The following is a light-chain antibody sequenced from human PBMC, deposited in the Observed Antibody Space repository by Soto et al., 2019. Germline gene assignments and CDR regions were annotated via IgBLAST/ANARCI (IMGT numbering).Light chain of an antibody. J-gene: IGKJ2*01. V-gene: IGKV1-39*01. CDR3: QQSQSIPYT. CDR1: QSISSY. CDR2: AAF. Sequence: DIQMTQSPSSLSASVGDRVTITCRASQSISSYLNWYQQKPGRAPNLLIYAAFSLQSGVPSRFSGSGSGTDFTLTISSLQPEEFATYYCQQSQSIPYTFGQGTKRESK.